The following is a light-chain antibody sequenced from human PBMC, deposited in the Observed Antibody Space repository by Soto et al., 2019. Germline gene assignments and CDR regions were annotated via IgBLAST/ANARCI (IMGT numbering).Light chain of an antibody. CDR3: SSFTSTSTLVV. CDR2: EVS. J-gene: IGLJ2*01. CDR1: SSDVGDYDF. V-gene: IGLV2-14*01. Sequence: QSALTQPASVSGSPGQSITISCTGSSSDVGDYDFVSWYQQHPGKAPKLIIYEVSDRPSGVSNRLSGSKSGNTASLTISGLQAEDDAHYYCSSFTSTSTLVVFGGGTKLTVL.